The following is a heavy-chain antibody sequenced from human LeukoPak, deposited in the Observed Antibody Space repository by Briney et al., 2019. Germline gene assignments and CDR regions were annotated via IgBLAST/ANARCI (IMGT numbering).Heavy chain of an antibody. CDR3: ARQGYSSSWNDIQH. J-gene: IGHJ1*01. CDR1: GYSFTSYW. Sequence: GESLKISCKGSGYSFTSYWIGWVRQMPGKGLEWMGIIYPGDSESRYSPSFQGQVTVSVDKSISTAYLQWSSLKASDTAMYYCARQGYSSSWNDIQHWGQGTLVTVSS. D-gene: IGHD6-13*01. V-gene: IGHV5-51*01. CDR2: IYPGDSES.